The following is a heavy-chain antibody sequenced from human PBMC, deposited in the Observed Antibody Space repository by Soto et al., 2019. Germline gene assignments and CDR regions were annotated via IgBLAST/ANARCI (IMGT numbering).Heavy chain of an antibody. V-gene: IGHV3-48*04. Sequence: PGGSLRLSCAASGFTFSSYAMSWVRQAPGKGLEWVSYISSSGSTIYYADSVKGRFTISRDNAKNSLYLQMNSLRAEDTAVYYCARDPGYCTNGVCQTTRYYFDYWGQGTLVTVSS. J-gene: IGHJ4*02. D-gene: IGHD2-8*01. CDR2: ISSSGSTI. CDR3: ARDPGYCTNGVCQTTRYYFDY. CDR1: GFTFSSYA.